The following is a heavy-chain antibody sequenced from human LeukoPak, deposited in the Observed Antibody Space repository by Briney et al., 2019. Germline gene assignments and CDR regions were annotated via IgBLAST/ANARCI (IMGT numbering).Heavy chain of an antibody. CDR1: EFTFDDYG. J-gene: IGHJ6*03. CDR3: ARDGGWYKRGLDYYYYYMDV. Sequence: GGSLRLSCVASEFTFDDYGMNWVRQASGKGLEWVSRISWNGGSTTYADSVKGRFTISRGNAKNSLYLQMNSLRAEDTALYYCARDGGWYKRGLDYYYYYMDVWGKGTSVTVSS. CDR2: ISWNGGST. V-gene: IGHV3-20*04. D-gene: IGHD6-19*01.